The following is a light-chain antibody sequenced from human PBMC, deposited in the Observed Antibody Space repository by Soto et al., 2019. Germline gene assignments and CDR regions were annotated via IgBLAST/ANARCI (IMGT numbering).Light chain of an antibody. CDR1: QSLSSSY. J-gene: IGKJ5*01. Sequence: EIVLTQSPCTLYLSPGERATLSCRASQSLSSSYLAWYQQKPGQAHRLLIYGASSRATGIPDRFSGSGSGRDDTLTISSLEPDDFAIYYCQQRSTWPLTFGQATRLEI. V-gene: IGKV3D-20*02. CDR2: GAS. CDR3: QQRSTWPLT.